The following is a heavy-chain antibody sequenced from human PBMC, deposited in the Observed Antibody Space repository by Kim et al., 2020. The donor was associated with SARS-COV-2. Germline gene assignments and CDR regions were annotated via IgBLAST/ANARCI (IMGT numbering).Heavy chain of an antibody. Sequence: ASVKVSCKASGYTFTGYYMHWVRQAPGQGLEWMGRINPNSGGTNYAQKFQGRVTMTRDTSISTAYMELSRLRSDDTAVYYCARELVYSSSDTDAFDIWGQGTMVTVSS. CDR1: GYTFTGYY. D-gene: IGHD6-6*01. CDR2: INPNSGGT. V-gene: IGHV1-2*06. J-gene: IGHJ3*02. CDR3: ARELVYSSSDTDAFDI.